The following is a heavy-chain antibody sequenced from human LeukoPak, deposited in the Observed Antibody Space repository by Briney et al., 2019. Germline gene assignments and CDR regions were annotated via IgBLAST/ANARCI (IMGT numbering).Heavy chain of an antibody. J-gene: IGHJ3*02. CDR3: AREPGGKGARGAFDI. V-gene: IGHV1-46*03. D-gene: IGHD1-26*01. Sequence: RASVKVSCKGSGYTFTSYYMHWVRQAPGQGLEWMGIINPSGGSTSYAQKFQGRVTMTRDTSTSTVYMELSSLRSEDTAVYYCAREPGGKGARGAFDIWGQGTMVTVSS. CDR1: GYTFTSYY. CDR2: INPSGGST.